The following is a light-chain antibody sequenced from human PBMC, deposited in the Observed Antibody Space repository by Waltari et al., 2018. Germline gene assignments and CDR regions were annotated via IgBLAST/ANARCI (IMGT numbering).Light chain of an antibody. Sequence: IVMTQSPATLSVFPGEEAILSCRASQIVTFNVAWYQQKPGQPPRLLIHGASNRAPGVPHRFLGSGAGTDFTLTISSPQSEDSAVYFCHQYNDWPPEDTFGQGTKLEIK. CDR2: GAS. V-gene: IGKV3-15*01. CDR3: HQYNDWPPEDT. CDR1: QIVTFN. J-gene: IGKJ2*01.